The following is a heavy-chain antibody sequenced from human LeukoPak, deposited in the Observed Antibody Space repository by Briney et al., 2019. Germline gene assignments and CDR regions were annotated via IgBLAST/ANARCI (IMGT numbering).Heavy chain of an antibody. V-gene: IGHV4-59*01. CDR3: ARVYEGFDY. CDR1: GGSISSYY. J-gene: IGHJ4*02. D-gene: IGHD5/OR15-5a*01. CDR2: IYYSGST. Sequence: SETLSLTCTVSGGSISSYYWSWIRQPPGKGLEWNGYIYYSGSTNYNPSLKSRVTISVDTSKNQFSLKLSSVTAADTAVYYCARVYEGFDYWGQGTLVTVSS.